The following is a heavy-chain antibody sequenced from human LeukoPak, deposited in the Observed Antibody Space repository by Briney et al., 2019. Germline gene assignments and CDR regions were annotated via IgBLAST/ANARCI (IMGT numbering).Heavy chain of an antibody. CDR2: ISRNGGIM. D-gene: IGHD2-15*01. V-gene: IGHV3-9*01. Sequence: GGSLRLSCVASGFSFNDHAMHWVRQAPGKGLEWVSGISRNGGIMDYADSLKGRFTISRDNAKNSLYLQMNSLRAEDTAFYYCAKDMSLGVGAATFDIWGQGILVTASS. CDR3: AKDMSLGVGAATFDI. J-gene: IGHJ5*02. CDR1: GFSFNDHA.